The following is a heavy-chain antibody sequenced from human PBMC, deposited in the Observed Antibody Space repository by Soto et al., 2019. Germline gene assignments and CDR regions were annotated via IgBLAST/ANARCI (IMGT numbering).Heavy chain of an antibody. V-gene: IGHV4-30-4*01. CDR1: GGSISSGDYY. Sequence: QVQLQESGPGLVKPSQTLSLTCTVSGGSISSGDYYWSWIRQPPGKGLEWIGYIYYSGGTNYNPSLKSRVTMSVDTSKKQFSLKLSSVTAADTAVYYCARGAAAGVDYGMDVWGQGTTVAVSS. J-gene: IGHJ6*02. CDR2: IYYSGGT. CDR3: ARGAAAGVDYGMDV. D-gene: IGHD6-13*01.